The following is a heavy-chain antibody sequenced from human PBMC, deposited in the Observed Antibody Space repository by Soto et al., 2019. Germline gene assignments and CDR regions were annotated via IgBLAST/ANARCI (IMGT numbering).Heavy chain of an antibody. J-gene: IGHJ6*02. Sequence: SVKVSCKASGGTFSRYSITWVRQAPGHGLEWIGGIIPIFGIASYAQKFQGRVTITADESTSTAYMELSSLRSEDTAVYYCARDYYDFDRGGAYYGMDVWGQGTTVNVSS. CDR3: ARDYYDFDRGGAYYGMDV. V-gene: IGHV1-69*13. D-gene: IGHD3-3*01. CDR1: GGTFSRYS. CDR2: IIPIFGIA.